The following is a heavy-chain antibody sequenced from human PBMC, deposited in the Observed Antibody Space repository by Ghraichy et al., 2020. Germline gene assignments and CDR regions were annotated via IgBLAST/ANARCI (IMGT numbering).Heavy chain of an antibody. CDR1: GFSLSTSGMR. J-gene: IGHJ4*02. D-gene: IGHD3-22*01. CDR2: IDWDDDK. V-gene: IGHV2-70*04. CDR3: ARTSDYDFSGYPYYFDQ. Sequence: SGPTLVKPSQTLTLTCTLSGFSLSTSGMRVSWIRQPPGKALEWLGRIDWDDDKFYSPSLRTRLTISKDTSKNLVVLTMTNMDPVDTATYYCARTSDYDFSGYPYYFDQWGQGTLVTVSS.